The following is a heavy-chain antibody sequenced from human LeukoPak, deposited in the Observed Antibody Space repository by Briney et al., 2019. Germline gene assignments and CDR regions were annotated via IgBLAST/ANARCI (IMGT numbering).Heavy chain of an antibody. D-gene: IGHD6-19*01. CDR1: GGSISSSNW. CDR2: IYHSGST. CDR3: ASPPRFSHSSGGTGY. V-gene: IGHV4-4*02. Sequence: PSETLSLTCAVSGGSISSSNWWSWVRQPPGKGLEWIGEIYHSGSTNYNPSLKSRVTISVDKSKNQFSLKLSSVTAADTAVYYCASPPRFSHSSGGTGYWGQGTLVTDSS. J-gene: IGHJ4*02.